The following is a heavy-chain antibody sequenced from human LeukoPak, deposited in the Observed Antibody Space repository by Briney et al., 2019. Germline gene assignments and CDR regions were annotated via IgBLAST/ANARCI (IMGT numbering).Heavy chain of an antibody. CDR2: INHSGST. CDR1: GGSFSGYY. V-gene: IGHV4-34*01. CDR3: AQIEYYYYYMDV. J-gene: IGHJ6*03. Sequence: SETLSLTCAVYGGSFSGYYWSWIRQPPGKGLEWIGEINHSGSTNYNPSLKSRVTISVDTSKNQFSLKLSSVTAADRAVYYCAQIEYYYYYMDVWGKGTTVTVSS.